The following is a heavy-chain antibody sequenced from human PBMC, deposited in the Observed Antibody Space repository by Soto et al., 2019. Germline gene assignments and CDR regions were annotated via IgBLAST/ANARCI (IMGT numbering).Heavy chain of an antibody. V-gene: IGHV1-18*01. CDR1: GYTFTNYG. D-gene: IGHD2-15*01. CDR3: ARDPGAASFDF. Sequence: QVHRVQLGARGKNPGASVKVSCKAPGYTFTNYGISWVRQAPGEGLEWVGWINTSNDNKLYAQKLQGRLTLTTDTSTSTAYMDLTTLRSDDTAVYFCARDPGAASFDFWAQGTLVTVSS. J-gene: IGHJ4*02. CDR2: INTSNDNK.